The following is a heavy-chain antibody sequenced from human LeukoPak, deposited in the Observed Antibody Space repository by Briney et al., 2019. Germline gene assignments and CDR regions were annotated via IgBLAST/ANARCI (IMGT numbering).Heavy chain of an antibody. CDR3: ARGFGGQEVFDY. CDR1: GGSTSSSRYY. V-gene: IGHV4-61*02. CDR2: LYTSGGT. D-gene: IGHD2-15*01. Sequence: SETLSLTCTVSGGSTSSSRYYWSWIRQPAGKGLEWLGRLYTSGGTNYNPSLQSRVTISVATSKNQFSLNLTSVTAADTAVYYCARGFGGQEVFDYWGQGTLVTVSS. J-gene: IGHJ4*02.